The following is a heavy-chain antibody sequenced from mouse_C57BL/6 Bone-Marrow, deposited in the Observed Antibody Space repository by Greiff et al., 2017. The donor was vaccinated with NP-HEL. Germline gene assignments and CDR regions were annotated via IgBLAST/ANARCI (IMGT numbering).Heavy chain of an antibody. Sequence: VQLQQSGAELARPGASVQMSCKASGYTFTSYTMHWVKQRPGQGLEWIGYINPSSGYTKYNQKFKDKATLTADKSSSTAYMQLISLTAEDSAVYYCAGRDGYRWFAYWGQGTLVTVSA. J-gene: IGHJ3*01. CDR2: INPSSGYT. CDR1: GYTFTSYT. D-gene: IGHD2-2*01. V-gene: IGHV1-4*01. CDR3: AGRDGYRWFAY.